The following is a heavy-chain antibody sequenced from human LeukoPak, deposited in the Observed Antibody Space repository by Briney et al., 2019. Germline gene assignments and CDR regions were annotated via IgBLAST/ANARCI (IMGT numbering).Heavy chain of an antibody. D-gene: IGHD7-27*01. J-gene: IGHJ4*02. V-gene: IGHV3-7*01. CDR1: GFTFSSYW. CDR2: TKQDGSEK. CDR3: ARDSNFLNLEAWGFDY. Sequence: GGSLRLSCAASGFTFSSYWMSWVRQAPGKGLEWVANTKQDGSEKYYVDSVKGRFTISRDNAKNSLYLQMNSLRAEDTAVYYCARDSNFLNLEAWGFDYWGQGTLVTVSS.